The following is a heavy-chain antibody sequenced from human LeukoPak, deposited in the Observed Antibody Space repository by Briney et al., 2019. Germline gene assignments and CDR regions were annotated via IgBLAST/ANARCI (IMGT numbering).Heavy chain of an antibody. D-gene: IGHD2-15*01. CDR3: AKVWRGGCSCFDY. CDR2: ITGDGDNT. V-gene: IGHV3-23*01. J-gene: IGHJ4*02. CDR1: VFTSSSYV. Sequence: TGGSLRHPRAPSVFTSSSYVLSWGPAAPGEGVGWVSVITGDGDNTYYADPVKGRFTISRDNSKNTLYLQMNSLRAEDTAVYYCAKVWRGGCSCFDYWGQGTLVTVSS.